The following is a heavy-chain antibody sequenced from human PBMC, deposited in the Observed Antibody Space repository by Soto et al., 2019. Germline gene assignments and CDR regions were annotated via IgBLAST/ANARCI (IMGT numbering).Heavy chain of an antibody. V-gene: IGHV4-39*01. CDR1: GASISSSGYY. CDR2: IYSSGSP. Sequence: SETLSLTCTVSGASISSSGYYWGWIRQPPGQELEWIASIYSSGSPYYNPSLKSRVTISVDTSKNQFSLKLSSVTAADTAVYYCARDSSGTYLGIRGQGTLVTVSS. D-gene: IGHD1-26*01. J-gene: IGHJ4*02. CDR3: ARDSSGTYLGI.